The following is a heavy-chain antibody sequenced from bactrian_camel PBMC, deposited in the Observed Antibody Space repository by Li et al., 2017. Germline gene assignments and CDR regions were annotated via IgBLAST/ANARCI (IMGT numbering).Heavy chain of an antibody. CDR1: NSMFMACA. V-gene: IGHV3S53*01. Sequence: HVQLVESGGGSVQAGGSLKLSCTVSNSMFMACAMAWCRQAPSSAPERERISTITWDGITTYADSVKGRFVISRDNANNIVYLHLTHLKIEDTAMYYCEKGSLRGQGTQVTV. D-gene: IGHD5*01. CDR3: EKGSL. CDR2: ITWDGIT. J-gene: IGHJ4*01.